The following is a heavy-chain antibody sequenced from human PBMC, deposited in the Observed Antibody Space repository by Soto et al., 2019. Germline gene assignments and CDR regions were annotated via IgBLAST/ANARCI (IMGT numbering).Heavy chain of an antibody. D-gene: IGHD6-13*01. CDR3: ASLATADTLDY. CDR1: GGTFSSYT. CDR2: IIPILGIA. Sequence: QVQLVQSGAEVKKPGSSVKVSCKASGGTFSSYTISCVRQAPGQGLEWMGRIIPILGIANYAQKFQGRVTITAVKSKSTAYMELSSLRSEDTAVYYCASLATADTLDYWCQGALVTVSS. V-gene: IGHV1-69*02. J-gene: IGHJ4*02.